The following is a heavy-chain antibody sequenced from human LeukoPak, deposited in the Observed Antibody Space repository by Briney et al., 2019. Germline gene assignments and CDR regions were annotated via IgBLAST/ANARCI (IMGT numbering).Heavy chain of an antibody. CDR1: GYTLTELS. V-gene: IGHV1-24*01. D-gene: IGHD3-10*01. Sequence: ASVKVSCKVSGYTLTELSMHWVRQAPGKGLEWMGGFDPEDGETIYAQKFQGRVTMTEDTSTDTAYMELSSLRSEDTAVYYCAAGVVASKLLEHYFDYWGQGTLVTVSS. CDR2: FDPEDGET. CDR3: AAGVVASKLLEHYFDY. J-gene: IGHJ4*02.